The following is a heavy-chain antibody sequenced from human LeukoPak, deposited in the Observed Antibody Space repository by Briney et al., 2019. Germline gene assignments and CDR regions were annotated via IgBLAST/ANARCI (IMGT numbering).Heavy chain of an antibody. D-gene: IGHD3-9*01. CDR3: AKCILTGYYKGYMDV. V-gene: IGHV3-23*01. J-gene: IGHJ6*03. CDR2: ISGSGVST. CDR1: GFTFSSYG. Sequence: PGGSLRLSCAASGFTFSSYGMHWVRQAPGKGLEWVSAISGSGVSTYYADSVKGRFTISRDNSKNSLYLQMNSLRAEDTAVYYCAKCILTGYYKGYMDVWGKGTTVTISS.